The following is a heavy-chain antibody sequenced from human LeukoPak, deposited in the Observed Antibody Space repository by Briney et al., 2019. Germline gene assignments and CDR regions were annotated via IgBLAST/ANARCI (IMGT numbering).Heavy chain of an antibody. CDR1: GGSISSYY. V-gene: IGHV4-59*08. Sequence: SETLSLTCTVSGGSISSYYWSWIRQPPRKGLEWIGYIYYSGSTNYNPSLKSRVTISVDTSKNQFSLKLSSGTAADTAVYYCARPPGYYDFWSGYGIVLFAYWGQGTLVTVSS. CDR3: ARPPGYYDFWSGYGIVLFAY. CDR2: IYYSGST. J-gene: IGHJ4*02. D-gene: IGHD3-3*01.